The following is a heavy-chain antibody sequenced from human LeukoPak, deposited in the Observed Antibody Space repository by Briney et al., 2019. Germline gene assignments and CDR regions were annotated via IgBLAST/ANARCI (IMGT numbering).Heavy chain of an antibody. CDR2: LSGSGGAT. Sequence: GGSLRLSCAASGFTISSYAMNWVRQAPGKALEWVSSLSGSGGATYYADSVKGRFSISRDNSKNTLYLQMNSLRVDDTAVYYCAKDLLPVGASNYYFDYWGQGTLVTVSS. CDR1: GFTISSYA. J-gene: IGHJ4*02. V-gene: IGHV3-23*01. CDR3: AKDLLPVGASNYYFDY. D-gene: IGHD1-26*01.